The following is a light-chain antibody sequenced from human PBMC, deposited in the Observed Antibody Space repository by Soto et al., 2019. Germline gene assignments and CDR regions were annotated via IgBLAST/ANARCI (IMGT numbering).Light chain of an antibody. CDR1: SSDIGNYNL. Sequence: QSALTQPASVSGSPGQSITISCTGTSSDIGNYNLVSWYQQHPGKAPKLMIHEDSKRPSGVSNRFSGSKSGNTASLTISGLRTEDEADYSCCSYAGSYTWVFGGGTKLTVL. CDR2: EDS. V-gene: IGLV2-23*01. CDR3: CSYAGSYTWV. J-gene: IGLJ3*02.